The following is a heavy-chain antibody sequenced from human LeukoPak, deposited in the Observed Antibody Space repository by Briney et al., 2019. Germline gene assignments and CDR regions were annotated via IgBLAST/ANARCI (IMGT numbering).Heavy chain of an antibody. CDR1: GGSISSGSYY. V-gene: IGHV4-61*02. CDR2: IYTSGST. CDR3: ARIGIAAAGTISYYYYMDV. D-gene: IGHD6-13*01. J-gene: IGHJ6*03. Sequence: NSSETLSLTCTVSGGSISSGSYYRSWIRQPAGKGLEWIGRIYTSGSTNYNPSLKSRVTISVDTSKNQFSLKLSSVTAADTAVYYCARIGIAAAGTISYYYYMDVWGKGTTVTVSS.